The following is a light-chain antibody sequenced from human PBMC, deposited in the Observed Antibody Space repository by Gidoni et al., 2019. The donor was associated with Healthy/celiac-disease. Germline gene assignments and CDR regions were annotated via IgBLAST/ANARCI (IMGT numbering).Light chain of an antibody. J-gene: IGKJ1*01. CDR3: QQSYSTSTWT. CDR2: AAS. CDR1: QSISSY. V-gene: IGKV1-39*01. Sequence: DIQMTQSPSTLSASVGERVTITCRASQSISSYLNWYQQKPGEAPKLLIYAASSLQSGVPSRFSGSGSWTAFTLTISSLQPEDFATYYCQQSYSTSTWTFGQGTKVEIK.